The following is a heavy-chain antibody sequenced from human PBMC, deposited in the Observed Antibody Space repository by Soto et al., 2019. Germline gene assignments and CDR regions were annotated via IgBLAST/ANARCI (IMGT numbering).Heavy chain of an antibody. D-gene: IGHD6-13*01. CDR3: TRDASRDSSARGWFDP. CDR2: TSSNSAYI. Sequence: GGSLRLSCAASGFTFRSFTMNWVRQAPGKGLEWVSTTSSNSAYIYYTDALRGRFTISRDNAKNSLHLQMNSLRAEDTAVYYCTRDASRDSSARGWFDPWGPGTLVTVSS. J-gene: IGHJ5*02. CDR1: GFTFRSFT. V-gene: IGHV3-21*01.